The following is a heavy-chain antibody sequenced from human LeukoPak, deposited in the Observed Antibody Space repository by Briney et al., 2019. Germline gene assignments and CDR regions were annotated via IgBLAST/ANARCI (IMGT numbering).Heavy chain of an antibody. D-gene: IGHD6-13*01. J-gene: IGHJ5*02. CDR2: IYYSGST. CDR1: GGSISSYY. Sequence: PSETLSLTCTVSGGSISSYYWSWLRQSPGKGLEWIGYIYYSGSTNYNPSLKSRVTISVDTSKNQFSLKLSSVTAADTAVYYCARYPRVSAAGVDPWGQGNLVTVSS. CDR3: ARYPRVSAAGVDP. V-gene: IGHV4-59*12.